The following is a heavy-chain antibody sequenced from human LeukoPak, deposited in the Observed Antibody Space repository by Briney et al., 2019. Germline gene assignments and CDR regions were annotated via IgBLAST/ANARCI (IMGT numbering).Heavy chain of an antibody. D-gene: IGHD6-19*01. CDR3: ARILSSAWGELGY. V-gene: IGHV3-30*04. Sequence: GGSLRLSCAASGFTFSSYAMHWVRQAPGKGLEWVAFIRDDGSDKYYADSVKGRFTISRDNSKNTLYLQMNSLRAEETAVYYCARILSSAWGELGYWGQGTLVTVSS. CDR2: IRDDGSDK. J-gene: IGHJ4*02. CDR1: GFTFSSYA.